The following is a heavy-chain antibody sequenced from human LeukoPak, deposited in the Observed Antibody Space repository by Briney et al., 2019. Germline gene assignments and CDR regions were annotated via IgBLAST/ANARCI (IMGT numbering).Heavy chain of an antibody. CDR3: ARGGGSIKWFDP. Sequence: SVKVSSKASGYTFTRYGISWVRQAPGQGLEWMGWISAYNGNTNYAQKLQGRLTMTTDTSTSTAYMELRSLRSDDTAVYYWARGGGSIKWFDPWGQGTLVTVSS. V-gene: IGHV1-18*04. J-gene: IGHJ5*02. D-gene: IGHD3-10*01. CDR1: GYTFTRYG. CDR2: ISAYNGNT.